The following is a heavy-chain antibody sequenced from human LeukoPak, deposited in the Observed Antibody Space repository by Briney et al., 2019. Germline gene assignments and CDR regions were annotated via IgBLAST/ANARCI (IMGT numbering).Heavy chain of an antibody. J-gene: IGHJ4*02. V-gene: IGHV3-53*01. CDR3: AKDVVVVPAAIQPFDY. D-gene: IGHD2-2*01. CDR2: IYSGGST. CDR1: GFTVSSNY. Sequence: GGSLRLSCAASGFTVSSNYMSWVRQAPGKGLEWVSVIYSGGSTYYADSVKGRFTISRDNSKNTLYLQMSSLRVEDTAVYYCAKDVVVVPAAIQPFDYWGQGTLVTVSS.